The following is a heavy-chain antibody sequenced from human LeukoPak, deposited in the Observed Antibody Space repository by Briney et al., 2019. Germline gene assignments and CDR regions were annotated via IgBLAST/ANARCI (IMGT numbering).Heavy chain of an antibody. CDR1: GFTFSSYG. D-gene: IGHD3-16*02. V-gene: IGHV3-30*02. J-gene: IGHJ6*03. CDR2: VRYDGSNK. CDR3: ARGAYDYVWGSYRPPGYYYYMDV. Sequence: PGGSLRLSCAASGFTFSSYGMHWVRQAPGKGLEWVAFVRYDGSNKYYADSVKGRFTISRDNSKNTLYLQMNSLRSEDTAVYYCARGAYDYVWGSYRPPGYYYYMDVWGKGTTVTVSS.